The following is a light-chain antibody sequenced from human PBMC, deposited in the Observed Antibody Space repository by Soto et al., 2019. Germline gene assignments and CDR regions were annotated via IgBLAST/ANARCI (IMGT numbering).Light chain of an antibody. Sequence: EIVLTQSPGTLSLSPGERATFSCRASQSVSSSYLAWYQQKPGQAPSLLIYDTSTRATGVPDRFSGSGSGTDFALTISRVEPEDFAIYFCQQYGSSPGTFGQGTKVDIK. CDR3: QQYGSSPGT. CDR2: DTS. J-gene: IGKJ1*01. V-gene: IGKV3-20*01. CDR1: QSVSSSY.